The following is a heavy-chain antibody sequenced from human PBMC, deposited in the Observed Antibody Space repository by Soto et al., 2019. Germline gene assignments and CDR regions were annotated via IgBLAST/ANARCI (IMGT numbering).Heavy chain of an antibody. CDR3: AREGGSYGPFDC. D-gene: IGHD3-10*01. V-gene: IGHV3-53*02. Sequence: EVRLVETGGDLIQPGGSLRLSCAASGFSVSNKYMNWVRQAPGKGLEWVSVIYSGGGTYYAESVKGRFTISRDNSKSTLYLQMNTLRPEDTAVYYCAREGGSYGPFDCWGQGTLVTVSS. CDR1: GFSVSNKY. CDR2: IYSGGGT. J-gene: IGHJ4*02.